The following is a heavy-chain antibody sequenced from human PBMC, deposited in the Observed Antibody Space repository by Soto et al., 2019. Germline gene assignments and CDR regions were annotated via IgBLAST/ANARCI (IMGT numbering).Heavy chain of an antibody. CDR3: ARDPLEGMVAHGDFQH. J-gene: IGHJ1*01. Sequence: QVQLVQSGAEVKKPGSSVKVSCKASGGTFSSYAISWVRQAPGQGLEWMGGIIPIFGTANYAQKFQGRVTITADESTSTAYMELSSLRAEDTAVYYCARDPLEGMVAHGDFQHWGQGTLVTVSS. D-gene: IGHD2-15*01. CDR1: GGTFSSYA. V-gene: IGHV1-69*12. CDR2: IIPIFGTA.